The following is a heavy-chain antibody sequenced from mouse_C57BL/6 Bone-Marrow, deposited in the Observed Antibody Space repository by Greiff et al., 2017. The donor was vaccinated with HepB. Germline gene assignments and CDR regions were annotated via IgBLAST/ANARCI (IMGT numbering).Heavy chain of an antibody. J-gene: IGHJ3*01. CDR1: GYTFTEYT. CDR3: ARHEAYYYGSSPWFAY. Sequence: VQLVESGAELVKPGASVKLSCKASGYTFTEYTIHWVKQRSGQGLEWIGWVYPGSGSIKYNEKFKDKATLTADKSSSTVYMELSRLTSEDSAVYFCARHEAYYYGSSPWFAYWGQGTLVTVSA. D-gene: IGHD1-1*01. CDR2: VYPGSGSI. V-gene: IGHV1-62-2*01.